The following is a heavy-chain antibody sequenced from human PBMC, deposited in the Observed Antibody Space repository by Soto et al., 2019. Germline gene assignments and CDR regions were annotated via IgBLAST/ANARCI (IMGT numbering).Heavy chain of an antibody. Sequence: QVQLVESGGGVVQPGGSLRFSCAASGFTFSSYGMHWVRQAPGKGLEWVAVISYDGRNKYYADSVKGRFTISRDNSKNTLYLQMNSLRAEDTAVYYCAKDFTPMTYLDAFDIWGQGTMVTVSS. CDR2: ISYDGRNK. J-gene: IGHJ3*02. D-gene: IGHD3-22*01. CDR3: AKDFTPMTYLDAFDI. CDR1: GFTFSSYG. V-gene: IGHV3-30*18.